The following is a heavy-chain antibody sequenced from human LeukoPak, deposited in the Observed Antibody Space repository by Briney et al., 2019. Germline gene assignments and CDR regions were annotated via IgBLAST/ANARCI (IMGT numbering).Heavy chain of an antibody. V-gene: IGHV3-48*01. Sequence: PGGSLRLSCAASGFTFSSYSMNWVRQAPGKGLEWVSYISSSSSNIYYADSVKGRCTISRDNAKNSLYLQMNSLRAEDTAVYYCARDHNEWWLLNRVYVAFDIWGQGTMVTVSS. D-gene: IGHD2-8*01. CDR3: ARDHNEWWLLNRVYVAFDI. CDR1: GFTFSSYS. J-gene: IGHJ3*02. CDR2: ISSSSSNI.